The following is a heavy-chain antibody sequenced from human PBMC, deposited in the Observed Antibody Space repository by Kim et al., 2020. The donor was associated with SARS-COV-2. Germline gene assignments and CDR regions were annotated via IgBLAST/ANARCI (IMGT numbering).Heavy chain of an antibody. CDR1: GFTFSSYE. D-gene: IGHD4-17*01. Sequence: GGSLRLSCAASGFTFSSYEMNWVRQAPGKGLEWVAYISRSGSTIYYADSVKGRFTISRDNAKNSLYLQMNSLRAEDTAVYYCARDRNYGHYYYGIDVWGQGTPVTVSS. J-gene: IGHJ6*02. CDR2: ISRSGSTI. CDR3: ARDRNYGHYYYGIDV. V-gene: IGHV3-48*03.